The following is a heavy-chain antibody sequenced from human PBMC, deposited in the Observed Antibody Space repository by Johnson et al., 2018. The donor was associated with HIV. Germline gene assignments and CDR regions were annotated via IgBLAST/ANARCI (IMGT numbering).Heavy chain of an antibody. D-gene: IGHD3-22*01. CDR1: GFTFSSYW. V-gene: IGHV3-74*01. Sequence: VQLVESGGGLVQPGGSLRLSCAASGFTFSSYWMHWVRQAPGKGLVWVSRINSDGSSTSYADSVKGRFTISRDNAKNSLYLQMNSLRAEDTAVYYCAKARRAYDSRGYYYAYDAFDLWGQGTMVTVSS. J-gene: IGHJ3*01. CDR3: AKARRAYDSRGYYYAYDAFDL. CDR2: INSDGSST.